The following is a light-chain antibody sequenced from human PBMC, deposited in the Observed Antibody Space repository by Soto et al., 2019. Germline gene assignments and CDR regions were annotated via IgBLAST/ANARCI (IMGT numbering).Light chain of an antibody. CDR2: GAS. J-gene: IGKJ1*01. CDR3: QQYNNWPPT. CDR1: QSVSSN. Sequence: ILITQFPATLSMSPGERATLSCRARQSVSSNLAWYQQNPGQAPRPLTYGASTRATGIPVRFSGSGSGTEFTLTIRSLQSEDFAVYYCQQYNNWPPTFGPGTKV. V-gene: IGKV3-15*01.